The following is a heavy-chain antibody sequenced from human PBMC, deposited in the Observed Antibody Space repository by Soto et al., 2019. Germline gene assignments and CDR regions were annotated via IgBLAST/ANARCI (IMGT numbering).Heavy chain of an antibody. D-gene: IGHD3-22*01. CDR1: AGSFRSYA. CDR3: ARDQRSGYYDSSVYYWRYFDY. CDR2: IIPILGTA. Sequence: SLKVWGKGSAGSFRSYAISCVRQAPGQGLEWRGGIIPILGTANYAQKFQGRVTITADESTSTAYMELSSLRSEDTAVYYCARDQRSGYYDSSVYYWRYFDYWGQVTLFTVSS. J-gene: IGHJ4*02. V-gene: IGHV1-69*13.